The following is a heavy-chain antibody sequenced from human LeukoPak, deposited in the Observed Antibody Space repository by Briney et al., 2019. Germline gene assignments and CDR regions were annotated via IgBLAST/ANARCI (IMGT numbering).Heavy chain of an antibody. CDR1: GDSVSNKRAT. J-gene: IGHJ3*01. CDR3: ARVPTLGAFDL. Sequence: SQTLSLTCAISGDSVSNKRATWIWIRQSPSRGLEYLGRTYYRSEWYSEYAVSVRSRLTINLDTSKNQFSLHLNSVTPEDTAVYYCARVPTLGAFDLWGPGTMVTVSS. V-gene: IGHV6-1*01. CDR2: TYYRSEWYS.